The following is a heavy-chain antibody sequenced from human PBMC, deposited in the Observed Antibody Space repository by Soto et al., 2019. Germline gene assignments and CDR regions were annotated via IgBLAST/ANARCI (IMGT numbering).Heavy chain of an antibody. D-gene: IGHD3-22*01. CDR2: IYYSGST. CDR3: ARVVKNYYDSSGAPGAFDI. CDR1: VGSVSSGSYY. J-gene: IGHJ3*02. V-gene: IGHV4-61*01. Sequence: SETLSLTCTVSVGSVSSGSYYWSWILQPPGKGLEWIGYIYYSGSTNYNPSLKSRVTISVDTSKNQFSLKLSSVTAADTAVYYCARVVKNYYDSSGAPGAFDIWGQGTMVTVSS.